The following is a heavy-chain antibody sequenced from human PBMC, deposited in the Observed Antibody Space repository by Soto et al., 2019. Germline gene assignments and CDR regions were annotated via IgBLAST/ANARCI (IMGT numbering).Heavy chain of an antibody. J-gene: IGHJ6*02. CDR2: IYSGGST. Sequence: GGSLRLSCAASGFTVSSNYMSWVRQAPGKGLEWVSVIYSGGSTYYADSVKGRFTISRDNSKNTLYLQMNSLRAEDTAVYYCARGENYGSGRIYNPENDYYGMDVWGQGTTVTVSS. CDR1: GFTVSSNY. D-gene: IGHD3-10*01. CDR3: ARGENYGSGRIYNPENDYYGMDV. V-gene: IGHV3-53*01.